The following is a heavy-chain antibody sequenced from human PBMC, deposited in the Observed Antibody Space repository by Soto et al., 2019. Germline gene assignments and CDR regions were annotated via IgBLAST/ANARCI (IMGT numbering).Heavy chain of an antibody. D-gene: IGHD2-15*01. CDR1: GYTFTSYG. CDR3: ARDLLPVGHVGWFDP. J-gene: IGHJ5*02. V-gene: IGHV1-18*04. Sequence: QVQLVQSGAEVKKPGASGKVSCKASGYTFTSYGISWVRQAPGQGREWMGWISAYNGNTNYVQKLQGRVTMTTDTSTSTAYMELRSLRSVDTAVYYCARDLLPVGHVGWFDPWGQGTLVTVSS. CDR2: ISAYNGNT.